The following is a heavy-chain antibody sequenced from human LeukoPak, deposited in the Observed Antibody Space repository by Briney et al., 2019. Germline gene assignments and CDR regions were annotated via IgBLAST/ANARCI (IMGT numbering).Heavy chain of an antibody. J-gene: IGHJ4*02. CDR1: GFTFSSYS. V-gene: IGHV3-43*01. CDR2: ISWDGGST. D-gene: IGHD3-9*01. Sequence: PGGSLRLSCAASGFTFSSYSMNWVRQAPGKGLEWVSLISWDGGSTYYADSVKGRFTISRDNSKNSLYLQMNSLRTEDTALYYCAKDIGLTGYFFDYWGQGTLVTVSS. CDR3: AKDIGLTGYFFDY.